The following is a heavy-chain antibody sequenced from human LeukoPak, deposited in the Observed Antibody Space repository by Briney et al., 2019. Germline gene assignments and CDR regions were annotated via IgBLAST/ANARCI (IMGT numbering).Heavy chain of an antibody. D-gene: IGHD6-19*01. J-gene: IGHJ5*02. V-gene: IGHV3-23*01. Sequence: GGSLRLSCAASGFSFSSYAMSWVRQPPGKGLEWVSAISGSGGSTYYADSVKGRFTISRDNSKNTLYLQMNSLRAEDTAVYYCAKIVAGMDNWFDPWGQGTLVTVSS. CDR3: AKIVAGMDNWFDP. CDR1: GFSFSSYA. CDR2: ISGSGGST.